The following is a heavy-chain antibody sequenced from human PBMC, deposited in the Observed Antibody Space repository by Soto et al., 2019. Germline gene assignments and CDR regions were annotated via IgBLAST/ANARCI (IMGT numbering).Heavy chain of an antibody. Sequence: QVQLVESGGGVVQPGSSQRLTCAASGFTFSSYGMHWVRQAPGKGLEWVAVISYDGSNKYYADSVKGRFTISRDNSKNTLYLQMNSLRAEDTAVYYCARDKLEYCSGGSCSYSFDYWGQGTLVTVSS. CDR2: ISYDGSNK. D-gene: IGHD2-15*01. CDR3: ARDKLEYCSGGSCSYSFDY. CDR1: GFTFSSYG. V-gene: IGHV3-30*03. J-gene: IGHJ4*02.